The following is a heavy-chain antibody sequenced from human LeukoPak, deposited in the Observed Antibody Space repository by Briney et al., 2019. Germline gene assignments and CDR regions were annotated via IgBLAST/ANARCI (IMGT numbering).Heavy chain of an antibody. Sequence: ASETPFLTRPVSCFSLNSGFYLGLVPPPPREGLEWVGGIYYSGSTYYNPSLKSRVTISVDTSKNQFSLKLSSVTAADTAVYYCARHDVSRGGNWNWFDPWGQGTLVTVSS. CDR2: IYYSGST. CDR3: ARHDVSRGGNWNWFDP. CDR1: CFSLNSGFY. D-gene: IGHD4-23*01. J-gene: IGHJ5*02. V-gene: IGHV4-38-2*01.